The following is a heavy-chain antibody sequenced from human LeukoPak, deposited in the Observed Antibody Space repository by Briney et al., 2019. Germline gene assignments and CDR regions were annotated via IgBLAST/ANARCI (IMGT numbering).Heavy chain of an antibody. CDR1: GFTVSSNY. J-gene: IGHJ4*02. D-gene: IGHD6-13*01. Sequence: PGGSLRLSCAASGFTVSSNYMSWVRQAPGKGLEWVSVIYSGGSTYYADSVKGRFTISRDNSKNTLYLQMNSLRAEDTAVYYCAKDPYSSSWYPYYFDYWGQGTLVTVSS. V-gene: IGHV3-53*05. CDR2: IYSGGST. CDR3: AKDPYSSSWYPYYFDY.